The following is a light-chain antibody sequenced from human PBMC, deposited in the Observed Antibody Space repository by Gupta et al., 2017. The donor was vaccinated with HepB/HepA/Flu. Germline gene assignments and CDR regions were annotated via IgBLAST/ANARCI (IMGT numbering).Light chain of an antibody. J-gene: IGKJ1*01. CDR3: QQDYNYPWT. V-gene: IGKV1-6*01. Sequence: AIQCTQSLSSLSASLGDRVTITCRARQGIRNDIGWYQQKPGKAPKLLIYAASSLQSGVPSRFSGSGSGTDFTLTISRLQPEDFATYYCQQDYNYPWTFGQGTKVEIK. CDR1: QGIRND. CDR2: AAS.